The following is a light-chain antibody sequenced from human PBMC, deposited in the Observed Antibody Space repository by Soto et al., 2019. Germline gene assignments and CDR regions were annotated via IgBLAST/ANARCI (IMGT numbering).Light chain of an antibody. V-gene: IGKV1-33*01. CDR3: QQYDNPSIT. J-gene: IGKJ5*01. Sequence: DIQITPSPSSLSSSVKARLTITCQSSQDITNYLNWYQQKPGKAPKLLIYDASNLETGVPSRFSGSGSGTDFTFTISSLQPEDIATYYCQQYDNPSITFGQGTRLEIK. CDR2: DAS. CDR1: QDITNY.